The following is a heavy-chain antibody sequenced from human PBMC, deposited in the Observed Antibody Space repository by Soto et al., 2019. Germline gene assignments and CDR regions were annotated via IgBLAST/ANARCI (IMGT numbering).Heavy chain of an antibody. CDR2: ITGSDRNT. CDR1: GFTFSSCA. J-gene: IGHJ4*02. D-gene: IGHD3-3*01. Sequence: PGGSLRLSCAASGFTFSSCAMTWVRQAPGKGLEWVSTITGSDRNTYYADSVRGRFTLSRDNSKSTLYLQMNGLRVDDTALYYCVKSRGGTLYDFADFWGQGTLVTVSS. CDR3: VKSRGGTLYDFADF. V-gene: IGHV3-23*01.